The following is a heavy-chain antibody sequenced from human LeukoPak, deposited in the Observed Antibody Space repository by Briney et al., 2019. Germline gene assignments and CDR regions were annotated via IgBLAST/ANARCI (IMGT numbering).Heavy chain of an antibody. Sequence: PGGSLRLSCAASAFTLSSYYMGCLRQAPGKGVEGVANIEQDESEKYYVDSVKGRFTISRDNTTNSMYLQMNSLSAEDTAVYYCAGFAGEITIVGEVNPLRYYMYVWGKGTTVTVSS. CDR3: AGFAGEITIVGEVNPLRYYMYV. J-gene: IGHJ6*03. V-gene: IGHV3-7*01. CDR2: IEQDESEK. CDR1: AFTLSSYY. D-gene: IGHD3-3*01.